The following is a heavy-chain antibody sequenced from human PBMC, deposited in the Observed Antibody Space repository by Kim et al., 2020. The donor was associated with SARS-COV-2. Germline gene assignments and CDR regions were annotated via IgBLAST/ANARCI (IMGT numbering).Heavy chain of an antibody. CDR2: GTGYGT. V-gene: IGHV3-23*01. CDR1: GFTFSKYA. J-gene: IGHJ4*02. D-gene: IGHD6-13*01. CDR3: EKGQGIATAASLDY. Sequence: GGSLRLSCAASGFTFSKYAMTWVRQAPGKGLEWVAGTGYGTYSADPVKVRFTISSDNSKNTLYLQMNSLRVEDTAMYYCEKGQGIATAASLDYCGQGTPVIVPS.